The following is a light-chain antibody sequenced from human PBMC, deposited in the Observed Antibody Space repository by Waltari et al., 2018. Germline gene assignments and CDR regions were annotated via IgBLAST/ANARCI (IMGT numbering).Light chain of an antibody. J-gene: IGLJ6*01. V-gene: IGLV1-51*01. CDR1: TSIIANSY. CDR3: GMWVSSLSGGHNV. Sequence: QSVLTQPPSVSAAPGQTDTIYCSASTSIIANSYVSWYQLLPGTAPQLLIYDNNKRPSGIPDRFSGSKSGTSATLDITGLQTGDEADYYCGMWVSSLSGGHNVFGSGTKVTVL. CDR2: DNN.